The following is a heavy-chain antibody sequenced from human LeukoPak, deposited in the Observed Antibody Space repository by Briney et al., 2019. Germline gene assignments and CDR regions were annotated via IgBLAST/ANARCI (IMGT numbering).Heavy chain of an antibody. V-gene: IGHV3-74*01. CDR3: VRGGESTWS. CDR2: INNDGSGT. J-gene: IGHJ5*02. Sequence: GGSLRLSCAASGFTFSSYWMHWVRQAPGKGPEWVSRINNDGSGTTYAESVKGRFTISRDDAKNTLYLQMNSLRAEDTAVYYCVRGGESTWSWGQGTLVTVSS. D-gene: IGHD2-15*01. CDR1: GFTFSSYW.